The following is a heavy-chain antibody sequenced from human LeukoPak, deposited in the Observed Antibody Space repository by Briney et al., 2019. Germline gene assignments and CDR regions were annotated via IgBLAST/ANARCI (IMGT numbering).Heavy chain of an antibody. CDR2: ISAYNGNT. CDR1: GYTFTSYG. J-gene: IGHJ4*02. Sequence: GASVKVSCKASGYTFTSYGISWVRQAPGQGLEWMGWISAYNGNTNYAQKLQGRVTMTTDTSTSTAYMELRSLRSDDTAVYYCAREMVTTIFGVVTLDPFDYWGQGNLVTVSS. D-gene: IGHD3-3*01. V-gene: IGHV1-18*01. CDR3: AREMVTTIFGVVTLDPFDY.